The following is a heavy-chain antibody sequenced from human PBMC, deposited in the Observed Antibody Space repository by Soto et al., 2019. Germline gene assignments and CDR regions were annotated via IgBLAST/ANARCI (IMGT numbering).Heavy chain of an antibody. J-gene: IGHJ6*02. V-gene: IGHV1-69*13. CDR2: IIPIFGTA. CDR3: ARMGYYHHYGMDV. Sequence: ASVKVSCKASGGTFSSYAISWVRQAPGQGLEWMGGIIPIFGTANYAQKFQGRVTITADESTSTAYMELSSLRSEDTAVYYCARMGYYHHYGMDVWGQGTTVTVSS. CDR1: GGTFSSYA.